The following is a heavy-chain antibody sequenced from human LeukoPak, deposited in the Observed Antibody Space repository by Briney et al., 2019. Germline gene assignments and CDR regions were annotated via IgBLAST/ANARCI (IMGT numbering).Heavy chain of an antibody. Sequence: GESLKISCQGTGYIFTSYCIGWVRQMPGKGLEGMGIIYPGDSDTRSSPSFQGQVTISADKSISTAYLQWRSLKASDTAMYYCAREHGRSWYRGDYWGQGTLVTVSS. D-gene: IGHD6-13*01. V-gene: IGHV5-51*01. CDR2: IYPGDSDT. J-gene: IGHJ4*02. CDR1: GYIFTSYC. CDR3: AREHGRSWYRGDY.